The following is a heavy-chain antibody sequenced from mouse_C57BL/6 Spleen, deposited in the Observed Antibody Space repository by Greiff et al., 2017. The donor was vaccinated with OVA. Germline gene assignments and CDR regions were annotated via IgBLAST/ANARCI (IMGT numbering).Heavy chain of an antibody. CDR1: GYTFTDYY. J-gene: IGHJ3*01. CDR2: INPNNGGT. CDR3: ARSPAD. Sequence: VQLQQSGPELVKPGASVKISCKASGYTFTDYYMNWVKQSHGKSLEWIGDINPNNGGTSYNQKFKGKATLTVDKSSSTAYMELRSLTSEDSAVYYCARSPADWGQGTLVTVSA. V-gene: IGHV1-26*01.